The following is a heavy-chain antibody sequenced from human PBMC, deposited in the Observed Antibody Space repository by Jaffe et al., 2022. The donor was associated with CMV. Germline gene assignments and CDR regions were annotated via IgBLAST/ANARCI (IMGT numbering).Heavy chain of an antibody. CDR3: ARVGCSSTSCTQGGYGMDV. V-gene: IGHV4-34*01. Sequence: QVQLQQWGAGLLKPSETLSLTCAVYGGSFSGYYWSWIRQPPGKGLEWIGEINHSGSTNYNPSLKSRVTISVDTSKNQFSLKLSSVTAADTAVYYCARVGCSSTSCTQGGYGMDVWGQGTTVTVSS. CDR1: GGSFSGYY. D-gene: IGHD2-2*01. CDR2: INHSGST. J-gene: IGHJ6*02.